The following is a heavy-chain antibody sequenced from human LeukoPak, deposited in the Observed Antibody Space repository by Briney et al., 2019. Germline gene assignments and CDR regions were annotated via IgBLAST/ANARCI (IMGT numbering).Heavy chain of an antibody. J-gene: IGHJ4*02. Sequence: GGSLRLSCAASGFTFSDSAIHWVRQASGKGLEWVGRIRSKTNSYATTYAASVKGRFTFSRDDSKNTAFLQMNSLKTEDTAVYYCTSPRRTKVITGRDYWGQGTLVTVSS. D-gene: IGHD4-17*01. V-gene: IGHV3-73*01. CDR2: IRSKTNSYAT. CDR3: TSPRRTKVITGRDY. CDR1: GFTFSDSA.